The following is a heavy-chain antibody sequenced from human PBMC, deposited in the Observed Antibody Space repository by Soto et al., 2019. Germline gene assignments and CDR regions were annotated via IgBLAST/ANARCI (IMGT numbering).Heavy chain of an antibody. CDR1: GFTFSSYG. CDR2: ISYDGSNK. J-gene: IGHJ4*02. D-gene: IGHD3-22*01. V-gene: IGHV3-30*18. CDR3: AKGMYSSGYYYDLDY. Sequence: QVQLVESGGGVVQPGRSLRLSCAASGFTFSSYGMHWVRQAPGKGLEWVAVISYDGSNKYYADSVKGRFTISRDNSKNTLYLQMNSLRAEDTAVYYCAKGMYSSGYYYDLDYWGQGTLVTVSS.